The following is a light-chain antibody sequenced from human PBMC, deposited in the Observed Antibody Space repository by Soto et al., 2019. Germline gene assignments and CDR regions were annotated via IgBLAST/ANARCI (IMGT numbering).Light chain of an antibody. CDR1: SSNIGSNT. CDR3: ASWYDTLHVWV. V-gene: IGLV1-44*01. CDR2: SNN. Sequence: QSVLTQPPSASGTPGQRVTISCSGSSSNIGSNTVNWYQQLPGTAPKLLIYSNNQRPSGVPDRFSGSTSGTSASLAISGLQSEDFAHYYCASWYDTLHVWVFGGGTKLTVL. J-gene: IGLJ3*02.